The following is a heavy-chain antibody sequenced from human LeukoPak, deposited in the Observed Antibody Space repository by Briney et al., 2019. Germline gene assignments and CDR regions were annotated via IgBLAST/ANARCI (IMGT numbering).Heavy chain of an antibody. CDR3: AKLLDTAMVYYFDY. D-gene: IGHD5-18*01. CDR1: GFTFSSYG. V-gene: IGHV3-30*18. Sequence: PGGSLRLSCAASGFTFSSYGMHWVRQAPGKGLEWVAVISYDGSNKYYADSVKGRFTISRDNSKNTLYLQMNSLRAEDTAVYYCAKLLDTAMVYYFDYWGRGTLVTVSS. J-gene: IGHJ4*02. CDR2: ISYDGSNK.